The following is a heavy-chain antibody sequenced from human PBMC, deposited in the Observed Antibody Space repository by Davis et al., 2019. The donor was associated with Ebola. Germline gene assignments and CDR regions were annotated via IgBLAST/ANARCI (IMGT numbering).Heavy chain of an antibody. D-gene: IGHD2-21*02. CDR1: GYTFTSYY. J-gene: IGHJ4*02. V-gene: IGHV1-46*03. Sequence: ASVKVSCKASGYTFTSYYMHWVRQAPGQGPEWMGIINPSGGSTSYAQRFQGRVTMTRETSTSTVYMELSSLRSEDTAVYYCARTRDCGGDCYYFDSWGQGTLVTVSS. CDR3: ARTRDCGGDCYYFDS. CDR2: INPSGGST.